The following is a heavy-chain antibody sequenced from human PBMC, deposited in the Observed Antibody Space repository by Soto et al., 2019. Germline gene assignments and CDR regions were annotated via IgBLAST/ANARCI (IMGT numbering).Heavy chain of an antibody. CDR2: INAGNGNT. J-gene: IGHJ4*02. Sequence: QVQLVQSGAEVKKPGASVKVSCKASGYTFTSYAMHWVRQAPGQRLEWMGWINAGNGNTKYSQKFQGRVTITRDTAGRTADMELSSLRSEDTAVYYCARDNSGYDMTIDYWGQGTLVTVSS. CDR1: GYTFTSYA. V-gene: IGHV1-3*01. D-gene: IGHD5-12*01. CDR3: ARDNSGYDMTIDY.